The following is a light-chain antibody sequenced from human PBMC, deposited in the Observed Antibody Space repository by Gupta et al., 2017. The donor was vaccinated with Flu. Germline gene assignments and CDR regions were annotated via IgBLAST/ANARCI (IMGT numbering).Light chain of an antibody. Sequence: MNIHCSGTNSDVGNFNIVSWCHQQPANAPKLIIYDISKWPSTMPTRFSASKSGITTFITTSGLQAEDDAHYYYCSYAADNTVVFGGGTRLTVL. CDR1: NSDVGNFNI. CDR3: CSYAADNTVV. V-gene: IGLV2-23*02. J-gene: IGLJ2*01. CDR2: DIS.